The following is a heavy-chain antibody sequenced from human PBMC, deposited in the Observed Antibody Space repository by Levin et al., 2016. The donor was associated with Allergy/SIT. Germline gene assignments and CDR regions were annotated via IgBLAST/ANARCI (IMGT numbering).Heavy chain of an antibody. V-gene: IGHV1-69*01. CDR3: ARDILSATTVTTNLGTYFDY. J-gene: IGHJ4*02. CDR2: IIPIFGTA. D-gene: IGHD4-11*01. Sequence: WVRQAPGQGLEWMGGIIPIFGTANYAQKFQGRVTITADESTSTAYMELSSLRSEDTAVYYCARDILSATTVTTNLGTYFDYWGQGTLVTVSS.